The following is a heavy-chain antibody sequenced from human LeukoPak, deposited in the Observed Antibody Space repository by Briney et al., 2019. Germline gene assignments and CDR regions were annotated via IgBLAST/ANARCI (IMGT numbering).Heavy chain of an antibody. CDR1: GGSISSYY. Sequence: SETLSLTCTVSGGSISSYYWTWIRRPAGKGLEWIGRIYPSGSTNYNPSLKSRVTMSVDASKNQFSLKLSSVTAADTAVYYCAREIGSSVDAFDIWGQGTMVTVSS. D-gene: IGHD6-13*01. CDR2: IYPSGST. J-gene: IGHJ3*02. CDR3: AREIGSSVDAFDI. V-gene: IGHV4-4*07.